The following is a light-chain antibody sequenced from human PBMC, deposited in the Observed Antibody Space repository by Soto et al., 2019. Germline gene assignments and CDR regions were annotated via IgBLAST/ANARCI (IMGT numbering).Light chain of an antibody. CDR2: GES. V-gene: IGKV3-15*01. J-gene: IGKJ4*01. Sequence: EIVMTKSPATLSVSPGERATLSCRASQRVSSNLAGYQQKPGQAPRLLIYGESTRATGIPARFSGSGSGTEVTLTISSLQSEDFAVYYCQQDNNWPLTFGGGTKVEIK. CDR3: QQDNNWPLT. CDR1: QRVSSN.